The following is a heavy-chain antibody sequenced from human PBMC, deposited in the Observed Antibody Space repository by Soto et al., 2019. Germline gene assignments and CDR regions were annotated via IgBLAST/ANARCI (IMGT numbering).Heavy chain of an antibody. J-gene: IGHJ4*02. V-gene: IGHV4-39*01. CDR2: IYFRGNT. CDR1: GDSINSDKYY. CDR3: ARLEGLATISYYFDF. D-gene: IGHD3-9*01. Sequence: AETLSLTCSVSGDSINSDKYYWVWIRQPPGKGLEWIGSIYFRGNTYYNPSLQTRVTIYLDKSKSQFSLKLNSVTAADSAVYFCARLEGLATISYYFDFWGQGALVTVSS.